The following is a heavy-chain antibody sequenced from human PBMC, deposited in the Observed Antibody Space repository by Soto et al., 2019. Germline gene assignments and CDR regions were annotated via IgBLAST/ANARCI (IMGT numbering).Heavy chain of an antibody. CDR3: ARSAGDCRGGSCYLGYFDY. D-gene: IGHD2-15*01. Sequence: QVQLQESGPGLVKPSETLSLTCTVSGGSVSSGSYYWSWIRQPPGKGLEWIGYIYYSGSTNYNPSLKSRVAISVDTSKDRFSLKLSSGTAADTAVYYCARSAGDCRGGSCYLGYFDYWGQGTLVTVSS. CDR1: GGSVSSGSYY. J-gene: IGHJ4*02. CDR2: IYYSGST. V-gene: IGHV4-61*01.